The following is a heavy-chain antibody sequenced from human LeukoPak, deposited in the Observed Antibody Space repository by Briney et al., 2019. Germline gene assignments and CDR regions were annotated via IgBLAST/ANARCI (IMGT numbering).Heavy chain of an antibody. CDR2: IGGSGVSS. D-gene: IGHD6-6*01. V-gene: IGHV3-23*01. CDR3: AKWKYSNSGIDDY. CDR1: GFTFSSYG. J-gene: IGHJ4*02. Sequence: GGSLRLSCAASGFTFSSYGMSWVRQAPGKGLYWVSSIGGSGVSSYYADSVKGRFTISRDNSKNMLYLQMNSLRAEDTAVYYCAKWKYSNSGIDDYWGQGTLVTVSS.